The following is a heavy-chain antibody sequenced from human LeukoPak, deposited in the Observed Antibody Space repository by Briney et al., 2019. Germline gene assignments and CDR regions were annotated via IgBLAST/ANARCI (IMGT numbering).Heavy chain of an antibody. V-gene: IGHV4-61*02. D-gene: IGHD3-9*01. CDR3: ARGKVDRRDILTLRYYYYGMDV. CDR2: IYTSGST. Sequence: SETLSLTCTVSGGSISSGSYYWSWIRQPAGKGLEWIGRIYTSGSTNYNPSLKSRVTISVDTSKNQFSLKLSSVTAADTAVYYCARGKVDRRDILTLRYYYYGMDVWGKGTTVTVSS. J-gene: IGHJ6*04. CDR1: GGSISSGSYY.